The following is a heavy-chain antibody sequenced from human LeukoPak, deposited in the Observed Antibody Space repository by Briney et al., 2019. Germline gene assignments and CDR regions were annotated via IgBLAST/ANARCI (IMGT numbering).Heavy chain of an antibody. Sequence: SETLSLTCTVSGVSFTSYYWSWIRQPPGKGLEWIGYVYTSGNTNYNPTLKSRVTISVDTSTKQFSLKLSSVTAEDTAVYYCARLLLGTTLDYWGQGNLVTVSS. CDR3: ARLLLGTTLDY. V-gene: IGHV4-4*09. CDR1: GVSFTSYY. D-gene: IGHD1-26*01. J-gene: IGHJ4*02. CDR2: VYTSGNT.